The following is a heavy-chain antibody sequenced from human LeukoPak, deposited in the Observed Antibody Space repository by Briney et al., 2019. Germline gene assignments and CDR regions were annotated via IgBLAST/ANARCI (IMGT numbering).Heavy chain of an antibody. V-gene: IGHV3-30-3*01. CDR2: ISCDGSNK. D-gene: IGHD4-23*01. J-gene: IGHJ4*02. CDR1: GFTFSSYA. Sequence: GGSLRLSCAASGFTFSSYAMHWVRQAPGKGLEWVAVISCDGSNKYYADSVKGRFTISRDNSKNTLYLQMNSLRAEDTAVYYCARCDYYGGNPSDYWGQGTLVTVSS. CDR3: ARCDYYGGNPSDY.